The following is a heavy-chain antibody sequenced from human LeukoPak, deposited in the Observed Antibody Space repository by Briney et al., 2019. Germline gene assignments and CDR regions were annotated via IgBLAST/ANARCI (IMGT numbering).Heavy chain of an antibody. J-gene: IGHJ4*02. CDR2: ISSSGSTI. CDR3: ARVIGFGELSLGH. V-gene: IGHV3-48*03. Sequence: GGSLRLSCAASGFTFSSYEMNWVRQAPGKGLEWVSYISSSGSTISYADSVKGRFTISRDNAKNSLYLQMNSLRAEDTAVYYCARVIGFGELSLGHWGQGTLVTVSS. D-gene: IGHD3-10*01. CDR1: GFTFSSYE.